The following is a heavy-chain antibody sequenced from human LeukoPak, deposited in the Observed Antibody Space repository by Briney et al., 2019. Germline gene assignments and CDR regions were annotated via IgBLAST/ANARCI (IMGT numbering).Heavy chain of an antibody. CDR1: GFTFSSYA. CDR2: ISYDGSNK. CDR3: ARGRPHGNDY. Sequence: AGGSLRLSCAASGFTFSSYAMHWVRQAPGKGLEWVAVISYDGSNKYYADSVKGRFTISRDNSKNTLYLQMNSLRVEDTAVYYCARGRPHGNDYWGQGTLVTASS. V-gene: IGHV3-30-3*01. J-gene: IGHJ4*02. D-gene: IGHD4-23*01.